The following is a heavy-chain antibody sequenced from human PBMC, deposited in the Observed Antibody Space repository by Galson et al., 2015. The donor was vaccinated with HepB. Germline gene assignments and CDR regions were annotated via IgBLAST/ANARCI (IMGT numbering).Heavy chain of an antibody. CDR1: GYTFNDYW. CDR3: ARRMGRYCSGGSCYNWYFDL. V-gene: IGHV5-51*01. J-gene: IGHJ2*01. Sequence: SGAEVKKPGESLKISCKGSGYTFNDYWIYWVRQMPGKGLEWMGIIYPGDSDTKYSPSFQGQVTISVDRSISTAYLQWKSLKASDTAMYYCARRMGRYCSGGSCYNWYFDLWGRGTLVTVSS. CDR2: IYPGDSDT. D-gene: IGHD2-15*01.